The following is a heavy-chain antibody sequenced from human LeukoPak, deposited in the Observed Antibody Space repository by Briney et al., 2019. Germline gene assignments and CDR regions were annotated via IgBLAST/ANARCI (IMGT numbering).Heavy chain of an antibody. CDR1: GFTVSSNY. D-gene: IGHD3-10*01. V-gene: IGHV3-53*01. J-gene: IGHJ4*02. CDR3: ARDLRSYYGSGSSD. Sequence: GGSLRLSCAASGFTVSSNYMSWVRQAPGKGLEWVSVIYSGGSTYYADSVKGRFTISRDNSKNTLYLQMNSLRAEDTAVYYCARDLRSYYGSGSSDWGQGTLVTVSS. CDR2: IYSGGST.